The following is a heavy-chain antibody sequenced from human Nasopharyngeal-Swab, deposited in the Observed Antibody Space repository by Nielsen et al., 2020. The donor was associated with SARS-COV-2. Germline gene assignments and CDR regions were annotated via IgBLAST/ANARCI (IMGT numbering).Heavy chain of an antibody. Sequence: SETLSLTCTVSGGSISSYYWSWIRQPPGKGLEWIGYIYYSGSTNYNPSLKSRVTISVDTSKNQFSLKLSSVTAADMAVYYCARGGGSGYYDFWSGYSQTSDAFDIWGQGTMVTVSS. V-gene: IGHV4-59*01. CDR2: IYYSGST. D-gene: IGHD3-3*01. CDR3: ARGGGSGYYDFWSGYSQTSDAFDI. J-gene: IGHJ3*02. CDR1: GGSISSYY.